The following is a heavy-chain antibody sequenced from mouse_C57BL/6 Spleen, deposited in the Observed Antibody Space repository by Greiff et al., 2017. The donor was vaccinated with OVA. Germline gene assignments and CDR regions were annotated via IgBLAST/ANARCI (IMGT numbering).Heavy chain of an antibody. CDR3: ANYYGSSLDY. CDR2: INPNNGGT. V-gene: IGHV1-22*01. Sequence: VQLKQSGPELVKPGASVKMSCKASGYTFTDYNMHWVKQSHGKSLEWIGYINPNNGGTSYNQKFKGKATLTVNKSSSPAYMELRSLTSEDSAVYYCANYYGSSLDYWGQGTTLTVSS. D-gene: IGHD1-1*01. J-gene: IGHJ2*01. CDR1: GYTFTDYN.